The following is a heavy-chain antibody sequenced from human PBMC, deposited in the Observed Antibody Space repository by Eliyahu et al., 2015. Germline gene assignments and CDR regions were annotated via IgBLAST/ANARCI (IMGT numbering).Heavy chain of an antibody. CDR3: ARTRVPYYYDSSGHDY. V-gene: IGHV2-26*01. CDR1: GFSLXNARMG. Sequence: QVTLKESGPVLVKPTETRTLTXXXSGFSLXNARMGVXXXRQPPGKALEWXAHIXSNDEKSYSTSLKSRLNISKDTSKSQVVLTMTNMDPVDTATYYCARTRVPYYYDSSGHDYWGQGTLVTVSS. D-gene: IGHD3-22*01. CDR2: IXSNDEK. J-gene: IGHJ4*02.